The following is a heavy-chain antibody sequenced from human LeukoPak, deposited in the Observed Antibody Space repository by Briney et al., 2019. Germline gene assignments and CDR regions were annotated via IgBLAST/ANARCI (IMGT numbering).Heavy chain of an antibody. D-gene: IGHD3-3*01. CDR1: GGSISSYY. J-gene: IGHJ3*02. CDR3: ARDQGKGYDFWSGYWGDAFDI. Sequence: SETLSLTCTVSGGSISSYYWGWIRQPAGKGLEWIGRIYTSGSTNYNPSLKSRVTMSVDTSKNQFSLKLSSVTAADTAVYYCARDQGKGYDFWSGYWGDAFDIWGQGTMVTVSS. V-gene: IGHV4-4*07. CDR2: IYTSGST.